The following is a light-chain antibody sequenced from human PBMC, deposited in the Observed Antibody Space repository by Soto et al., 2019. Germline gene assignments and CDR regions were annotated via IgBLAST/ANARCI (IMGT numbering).Light chain of an antibody. CDR1: SSDVGTYNS. CDR3: SSYTSSSSYV. Sequence: QSVLTQPASVSGSPGQSITISCTGTSSDVGTYNSVSWYQQYPGKAPKLMIHDVSNRPSGVSNRFSGSKSGNTASLTISGLQAEDEADYYCSSYTSSSSYVFGSGTKVT. J-gene: IGLJ1*01. V-gene: IGLV2-14*01. CDR2: DVS.